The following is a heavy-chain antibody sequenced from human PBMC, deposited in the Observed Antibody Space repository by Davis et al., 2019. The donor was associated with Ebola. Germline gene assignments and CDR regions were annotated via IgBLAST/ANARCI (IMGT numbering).Heavy chain of an antibody. V-gene: IGHV1-18*01. CDR3: ARDRGMVSPYYFDY. CDR1: GYTFTSYG. Sequence: ASVTVSCKASGYTFTSYGISWVRQAPGQGLEWMGWISAYNGNTNYAQKLQGRVTMTTDTSTSTAYMELRSLRSDDTAVYYCARDRGMVSPYYFDYWGQGTLATVSS. CDR2: ISAYNGNT. D-gene: IGHD2-21*01. J-gene: IGHJ4*02.